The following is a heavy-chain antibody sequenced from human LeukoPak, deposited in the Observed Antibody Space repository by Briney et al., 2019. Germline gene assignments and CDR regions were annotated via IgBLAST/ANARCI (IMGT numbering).Heavy chain of an antibody. Sequence: SETLSLTCTVSGGSINSYYWSWIRQPPGKGLEWIGYIYYSGSTNYNPSLKSRVTISVDTSKNQFSLKLSSVTAADTAVYYCARIPANWGQGTLVTVSS. CDR1: GGSINSYY. V-gene: IGHV4-59*01. CDR3: ARIPAN. D-gene: IGHD2-21*01. J-gene: IGHJ4*02. CDR2: IYYSGST.